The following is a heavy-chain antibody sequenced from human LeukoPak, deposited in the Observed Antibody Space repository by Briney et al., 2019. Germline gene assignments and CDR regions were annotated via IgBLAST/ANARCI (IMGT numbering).Heavy chain of an antibody. CDR3: ARWYYDFWSGYSSHAFDI. J-gene: IGHJ3*02. D-gene: IGHD3-3*01. CDR2: IYYSGST. Sequence: SETLSLTCTVSGGSISSYYWSWIRQPPGKGLEWIGYIYYSGSTNYNPSLKSRVTISVDTSKNQFSLKLSSVTAADTAVYYCARWYYDFWSGYSSHAFDIWGQGTMVTVSS. V-gene: IGHV4-59*01. CDR1: GGSISSYY.